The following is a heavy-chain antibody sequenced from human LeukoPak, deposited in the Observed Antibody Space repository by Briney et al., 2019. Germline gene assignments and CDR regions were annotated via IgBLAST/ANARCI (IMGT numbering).Heavy chain of an antibody. CDR3: ARYRDSGGRLAFDI. CDR1: GVSISSDGYY. Sequence: SQTLSLTCTVSGVSISSDGYYWTWIRQHPGKGLEWIGYTYYSGTTYYNPSLESRVTLSVDTSKNQFSLRLSSVTAADTAVYYCARYRDSGGRLAFDIWGQGTMATVSS. CDR2: TYYSGTT. D-gene: IGHD2-15*01. V-gene: IGHV4-31*03. J-gene: IGHJ3*02.